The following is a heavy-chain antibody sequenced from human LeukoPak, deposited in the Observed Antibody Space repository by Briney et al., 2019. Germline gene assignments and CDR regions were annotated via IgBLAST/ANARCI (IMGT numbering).Heavy chain of an antibody. CDR3: ARGPRMIVVADDAFDI. D-gene: IGHD3-22*01. J-gene: IGHJ3*02. CDR1: GGSISSSSYY. Sequence: PSETLSLTCTVSGGSISSSSYYWGWIRQPPGKGLEWIGSIYYSGSTYYNPSLKSRVTISVDTSKNQFSLKLSSVTAADTAVYYCARGPRMIVVADDAFDIWGQGTMVTVSS. V-gene: IGHV4-39*07. CDR2: IYYSGST.